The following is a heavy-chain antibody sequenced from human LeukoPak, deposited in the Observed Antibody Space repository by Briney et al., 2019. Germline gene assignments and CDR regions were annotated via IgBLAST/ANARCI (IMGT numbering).Heavy chain of an antibody. CDR1: GFTFSSFA. CDR2: ISGSGGNT. Sequence: PGGSLSLSCAASGFTFSSFAMSWVRPAPGKGLEWVSVISGSGGNTYYADSVKGRFTISRDNSKNTLYLQMNSLRAEDTAVYYCAKGRARIAAASDYWGQGTLVTVS. V-gene: IGHV3-23*01. D-gene: IGHD6-13*01. CDR3: AKGRARIAAASDY. J-gene: IGHJ4*02.